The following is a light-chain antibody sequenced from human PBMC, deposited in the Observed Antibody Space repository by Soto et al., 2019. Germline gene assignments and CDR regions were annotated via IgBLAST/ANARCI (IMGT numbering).Light chain of an antibody. V-gene: IGKV1-13*02. Sequence: AIQMTQSPSSLSASVGDRVTITCRASQGISNSLAWYQQKPGKAPRLLIHDASSLESGVPSRFSGSGSGTEFTLTISSLQPDDFATYYCQHYNSYSEAFGQGTKVDIK. CDR1: QGISNS. CDR2: DAS. CDR3: QHYNSYSEA. J-gene: IGKJ1*01.